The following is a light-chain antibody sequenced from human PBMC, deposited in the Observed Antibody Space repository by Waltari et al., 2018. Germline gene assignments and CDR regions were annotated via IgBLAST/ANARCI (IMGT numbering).Light chain of an antibody. J-gene: IGLJ2*01. CDR1: SSDLGSYNY. CDR3: SSYAGSNNVI. CDR2: EVP. Sequence: QSALTQPPSASGSRGQSVTISCTGTSSDLGSYNYVSWYQQHPGKAPKLMIYEVPKRPSGVPDRFSGSKSGNTASLTVSGLQAEDEADYYCSSYAGSNNVIFGGGTRLTVL. V-gene: IGLV2-8*01.